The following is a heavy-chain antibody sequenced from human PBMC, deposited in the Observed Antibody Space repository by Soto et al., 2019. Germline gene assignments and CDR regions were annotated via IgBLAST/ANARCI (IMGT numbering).Heavy chain of an antibody. CDR3: ARMRVEMATMGQKDYYYYGMDV. CDR1: GGSISSGGYY. Sequence: QVQLQESGPGLVKPSQTLSLTCTVSGGSISSGGYYWSWIRQHPGKGLEWIGYIYYSGSTYYNPSLKSRVTISVDTSKNQCSLKLSSVTAADTAVYYCARMRVEMATMGQKDYYYYGMDVWGQGTTVTVSS. D-gene: IGHD5-12*01. J-gene: IGHJ6*02. V-gene: IGHV4-31*03. CDR2: IYYSGST.